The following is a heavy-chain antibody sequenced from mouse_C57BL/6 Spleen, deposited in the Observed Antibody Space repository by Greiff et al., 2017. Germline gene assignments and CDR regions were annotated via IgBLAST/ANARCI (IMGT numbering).Heavy chain of an antibody. D-gene: IGHD1-1*01. CDR2: IHPNSGST. V-gene: IGHV1-64*01. J-gene: IGHJ2*01. CDR3: AEDYYGSRGYFDY. Sequence: QVQLQQPGAELVKPGASVKLSCKASGYTFTSYWMHWVKQRPGQGLEWIGMIHPNSGSTNYNEKFKSKATLTVDKSSSTAYMQLSSLTSEDSAVYYCAEDYYGSRGYFDYWGQGTTLTVSS. CDR1: GYTFTSYW.